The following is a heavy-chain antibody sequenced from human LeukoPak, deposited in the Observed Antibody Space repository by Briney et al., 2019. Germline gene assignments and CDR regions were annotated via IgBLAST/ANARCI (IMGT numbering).Heavy chain of an antibody. V-gene: IGHV3-74*01. D-gene: IGHD5-18*01. CDR2: IVVDGSDT. CDR3: ARDVSYGYDY. J-gene: IGHJ4*02. CDR1: GFAFSRYW. Sequence: GASLRLSCAASGFAFSRYWMHWVRQAPGKGLVWVSRIVVDGSDTTYADSVKGRFTISRDNAKNTLYLQMNSLRDEDTAVYYCARDVSYGYDYWGQGTLVTVSS.